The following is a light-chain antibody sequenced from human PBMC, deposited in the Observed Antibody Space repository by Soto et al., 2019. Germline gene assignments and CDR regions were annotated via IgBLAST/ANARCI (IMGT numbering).Light chain of an antibody. J-gene: IGLJ2*01. V-gene: IGLV2-8*01. CDR3: SSYGGNNNLL. Sequence: QSLLTQPPSASGSPGQSVTISCTGTSSDIGGYNYVSWYQQHPGKAPKLMIYEVTKRPSGVPDRFSGSRSGNAASLTVSGLQAEDEADYYCSSYGGNNNLLFGGGTKLTVL. CDR2: EVT. CDR1: SSDIGGYNY.